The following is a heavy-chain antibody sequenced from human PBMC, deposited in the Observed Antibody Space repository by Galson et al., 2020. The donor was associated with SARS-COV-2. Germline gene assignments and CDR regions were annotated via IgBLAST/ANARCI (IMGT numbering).Heavy chain of an antibody. V-gene: IGHV4-59*08. D-gene: IGHD2-15*01. CDR3: ARDTPNYGKDV. CDR1: AGSIRGYY. J-gene: IGHJ6*02. CDR2: DYYTGNI. Sequence: SETLSLTCNVSAGSIRGYYWTWVRQPPGKGLECIGNDYYTGNIKYNPALKSRVTISVDTSKNQFSLKLTSVTDADTAVYYCARDTPNYGKDVWGQGTTVTVSS.